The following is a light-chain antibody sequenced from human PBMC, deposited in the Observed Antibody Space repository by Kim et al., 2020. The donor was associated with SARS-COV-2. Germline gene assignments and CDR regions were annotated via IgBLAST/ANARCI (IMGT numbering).Light chain of an antibody. V-gene: IGKV3-15*01. CDR1: QSVGIS. Sequence: EIVMTQSPATLSVCPGERAILSCKATQSVGISLAWYQQKPGRAPRLLIYAASTRATGIPARFSGSGSGTEFTLTISSLLSEDYAVYYCQQYNNWPLLLTFGGGTKVDIK. J-gene: IGKJ4*01. CDR2: AAS. CDR3: QQYNNWPLLLT.